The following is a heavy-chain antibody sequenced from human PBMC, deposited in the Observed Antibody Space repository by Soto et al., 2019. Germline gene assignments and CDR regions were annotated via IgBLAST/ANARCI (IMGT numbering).Heavy chain of an antibody. D-gene: IGHD3-22*01. V-gene: IGHV3-30*18. CDR2: ISYDGSNK. CDR3: AKAPYDSSGYYGI. J-gene: IGHJ3*02. Sequence: QVQLVESGGGVVQPGRSLRLSCAASGFTFSSYGMHWVRQAPGKGLEWVAVISYDGSNKYYADSVKGRFTISRDNSKNTLYLQMNSLRAEDTAVYYCAKAPYDSSGYYGIWGQGTMVTLSS. CDR1: GFTFSSYG.